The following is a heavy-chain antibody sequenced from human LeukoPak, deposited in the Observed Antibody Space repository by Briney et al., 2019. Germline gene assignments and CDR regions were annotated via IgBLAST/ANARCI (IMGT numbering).Heavy chain of an antibody. Sequence: SETLSLTCAVFGGSFSSGDYSWSWIRQPPGKGLEWIGYIYHSGSPYYNPSLKSRVTISIDRSKNQLSLKLNSVTAADTAVYYCAREILSSVGYFDYWGQGILVTVSS. CDR3: AREILSSVGYFDY. CDR2: IYHSGSP. D-gene: IGHD2-15*01. J-gene: IGHJ4*02. V-gene: IGHV4-30-2*01. CDR1: GGSFSSGDYS.